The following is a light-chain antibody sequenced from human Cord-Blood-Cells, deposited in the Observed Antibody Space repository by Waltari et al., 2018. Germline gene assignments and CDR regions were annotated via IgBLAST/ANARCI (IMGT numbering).Light chain of an antibody. CDR3: MIWHSSASV. CDR1: SGLNVGTYR. Sequence: QAVLTQPASLSASPGASASLTCTLRSGLNVGTYRIYWNQKKPWSPPQYLLRYKADSDKQQGSGVPSRFSGSKDASAKAGILLISGLQSEDEADYYCMIWHSSASVFGTGTKVTVL. CDR2: YKADSDK. J-gene: IGLJ1*01. V-gene: IGLV5-45*01.